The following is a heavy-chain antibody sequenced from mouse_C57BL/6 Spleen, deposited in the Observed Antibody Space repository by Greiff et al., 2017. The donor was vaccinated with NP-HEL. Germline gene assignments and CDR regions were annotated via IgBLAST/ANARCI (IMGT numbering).Heavy chain of an antibody. V-gene: IGHV1-15*01. CDR1: GYTFTDYE. CDR2: IDPETGGT. D-gene: IGHD3-1*01. Sequence: QVQLQQSGAELVRPGASVTLSCKASGYTFTDYEMHLVKQTPVHGLEWIGAIDPETGGTAYNQKFKGKAILTADKSSSTAYMELRSLTSEDSAVYYCTRSGKSLFDYWGQGTTLTVSS. J-gene: IGHJ2*01. CDR3: TRSGKSLFDY.